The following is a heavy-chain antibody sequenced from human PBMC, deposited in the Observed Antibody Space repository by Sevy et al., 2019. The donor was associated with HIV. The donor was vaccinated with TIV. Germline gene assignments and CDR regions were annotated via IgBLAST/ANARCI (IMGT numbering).Heavy chain of an antibody. J-gene: IGHJ6*02. CDR3: ARGIDIVVVPAAPNMYYYYGMDV. CDR1: GGTFSSYA. D-gene: IGHD2-2*01. Sequence: ASVKVSCKASGGTFSSYAISWVRQAPGQGLEWMGGIIPIFGTANYAQKFQGRVTINADESTSTAYMELSSLRSEDTAVYYCARGIDIVVVPAAPNMYYYYGMDVWGQGTTVTVSS. CDR2: IIPIFGTA. V-gene: IGHV1-69*13.